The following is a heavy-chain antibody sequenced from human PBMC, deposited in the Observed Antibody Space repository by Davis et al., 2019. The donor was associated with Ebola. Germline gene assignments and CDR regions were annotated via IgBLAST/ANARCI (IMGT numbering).Heavy chain of an antibody. J-gene: IGHJ4*02. CDR1: GFTFSSYW. V-gene: IGHV3-74*01. Sequence: GESLKISCAASGFTFSSYWMHWVRQAPGKGLVWVSRINIDGSSTSYADSVKGRFTISRDNAKNSLYLQMNSLKVEDSALYYCSSWGFWGRGTLVTVSS. CDR3: SSWGF. D-gene: IGHD1-26*01. CDR2: INIDGSST.